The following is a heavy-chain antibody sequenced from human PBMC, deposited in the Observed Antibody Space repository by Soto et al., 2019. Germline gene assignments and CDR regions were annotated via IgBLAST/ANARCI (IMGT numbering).Heavy chain of an antibody. CDR2: ISAYNGNT. J-gene: IGHJ3*02. CDR1: GYTFTSYG. V-gene: IGHV1-18*01. Sequence: QVQLVQSGAEVKKPGASVKVSCKASGYTFTSYGISWVRQAPGQGLEWMGWISAYNGNTNYAQKLRGRVTMTTETSTRTVYMELRSLRSDDTAVYYCARDRGIAAAGVDAFDICGQGTMVTVSS. CDR3: ARDRGIAAAGVDAFDI. D-gene: IGHD6-13*01.